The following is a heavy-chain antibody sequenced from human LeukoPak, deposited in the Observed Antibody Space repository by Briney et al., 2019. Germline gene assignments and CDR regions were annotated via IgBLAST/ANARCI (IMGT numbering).Heavy chain of an antibody. V-gene: IGHV4-4*02. CDR3: ARVGGYGMDV. CDR1: GGSVTSTNW. D-gene: IGHD4-23*01. Sequence: SGTLSLTCAISGGSVTSTNWWSWVRQPPGKGLEWIGEIYHSGNTNYNPSLKSRVTISLDKSENQFSLKLSSVTAADTAVYYCARVGGYGMDVWGQGTTVTGSS. J-gene: IGHJ6*02. CDR2: IYHSGNT.